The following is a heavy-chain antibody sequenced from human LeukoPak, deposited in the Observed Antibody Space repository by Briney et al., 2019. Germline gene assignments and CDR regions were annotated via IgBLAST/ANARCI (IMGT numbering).Heavy chain of an antibody. CDR3: ARVNSHRSGSYNWFDP. J-gene: IGHJ5*02. CDR1: GYTFTSYG. CDR2: ISAYNGNT. V-gene: IGHV1-18*01. Sequence: GASVKVSCKASGYTFTSYGISWVRQAPGQGLEWMGWISAYNGNTNYAQKLQGRVTMTTDTSTSTAYMELRSLRSDDTAVYYCARVNSHRSGSYNWFDPWGQGTQVTVSS. D-gene: IGHD1-26*01.